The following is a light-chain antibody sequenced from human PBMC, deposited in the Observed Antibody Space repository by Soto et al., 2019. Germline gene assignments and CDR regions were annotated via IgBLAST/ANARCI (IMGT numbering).Light chain of an antibody. Sequence: QSVLTQPPSVSGAPGQRVTISCTGSSSNIGAGYDVHWYQQLPGTAPKLLIYGNSNRPSGVPDRFSGSKSGTSASRAITGLQAEDEADYACQSYDSSLSGPVVFGGGTKLTVL. CDR2: GNS. V-gene: IGLV1-40*01. CDR3: QSYDSSLSGPVV. CDR1: SSNIGAGYD. J-gene: IGLJ2*01.